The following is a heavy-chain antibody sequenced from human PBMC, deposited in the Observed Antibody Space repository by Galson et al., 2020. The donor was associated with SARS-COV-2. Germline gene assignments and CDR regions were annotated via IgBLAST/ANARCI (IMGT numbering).Heavy chain of an antibody. Sequence: SETLSLTCTVSGGSIRSGIYNWAWIRQSPGKGLEWIGSIYYSGSTYYNPSLTSRVTISVDTAKNQFSLTVFSVTAADTAVYFCARDPVAGDHYYYHGMDLWGQGTTVTVSS. J-gene: IGHJ6*02. CDR3: ARDPVAGDHYYYHGMDL. CDR1: GGSIRSGIYN. V-gene: IGHV4-39*07. D-gene: IGHD6-19*01. CDR2: IYYSGST.